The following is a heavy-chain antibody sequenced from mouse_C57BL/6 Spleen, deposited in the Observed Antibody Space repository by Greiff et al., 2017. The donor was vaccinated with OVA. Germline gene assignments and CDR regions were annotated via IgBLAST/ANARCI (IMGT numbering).Heavy chain of an antibody. D-gene: IGHD1-1*01. Sequence: VKLMESGPGLVQPSQSLSITCTVSGFSLTSYGVHWVRQSPGKGLEWLGVIWRGGSTDYNAAFMSRLSITKDNSKSQVFFKMNSLQADDTAIYYCAKNALTTVVAFDYWGQGTTLTVSS. CDR2: IWRGGST. V-gene: IGHV2-5*01. CDR3: AKNALTTVVAFDY. J-gene: IGHJ2*01. CDR1: GFSLTSYG.